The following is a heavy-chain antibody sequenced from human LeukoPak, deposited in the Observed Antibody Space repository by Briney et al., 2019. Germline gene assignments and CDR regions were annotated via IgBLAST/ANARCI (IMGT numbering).Heavy chain of an antibody. CDR1: GGSISSSSYY. CDR2: IYYSGST. V-gene: IGHV4-39*02. CDR3: ARDVPPFDY. Sequence: SETLSLTCTVSGGSISSSSYYWGWIRQPPGKGLEWIGSIYYSGSTYYNPSLKSRVTISVDTSKNQFSLKLSSVTAADTAVYYCARDVPPFDYWGQGTLVTASS. J-gene: IGHJ4*02.